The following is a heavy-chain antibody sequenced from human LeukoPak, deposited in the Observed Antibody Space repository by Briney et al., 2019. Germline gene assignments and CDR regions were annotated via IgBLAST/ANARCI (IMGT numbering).Heavy chain of an antibody. CDR3: ARGSGGQHEFDY. D-gene: IGHD1-26*01. CDR2: IGTAGDT. CDR1: GFTFSNYD. V-gene: IGHV3-13*01. J-gene: IGHJ4*02. Sequence: GGSLILSCAASGFTFSNYDMHWVRQTTGKGLEWVSGIGTAGDTYYTGSVKGRFTISRENAKNSLYLQMNSLRAGDTAVYYCARGSGGQHEFDYWGQGILVAVSS.